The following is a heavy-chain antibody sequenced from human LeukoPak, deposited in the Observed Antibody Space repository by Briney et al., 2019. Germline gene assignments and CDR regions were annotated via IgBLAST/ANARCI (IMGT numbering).Heavy chain of an antibody. J-gene: IGHJ3*02. CDR3: VQEGPRGLAFDI. V-gene: IGHV3-23*01. Sequence: GGTLRLSCEASGVTFSSYVMSWVRQSPGKGPKWVSGISGSGGGTDYADSVKGRFAISRDNSKNTMYLQMNSLRAEYTAVYYCVQEGPRGLAFDIWGQGTKVTVSS. CDR2: ISGSGGGT. CDR1: GVTFSSYV.